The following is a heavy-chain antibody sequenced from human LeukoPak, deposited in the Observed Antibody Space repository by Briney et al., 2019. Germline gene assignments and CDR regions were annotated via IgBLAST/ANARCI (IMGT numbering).Heavy chain of an antibody. CDR3: ARAERSDFWSGYFENWFDP. CDR2: INHSGST. Sequence: SETLSLTCAVYGGSFSGYYWSWIRQPPGKGLEWIGEINHSGSTNYNPSLKSRVTISVDTSKNQFSLKLSSVTAADTAVYYCARAERSDFWSGYFENWFDPWGQGTLVTVSS. J-gene: IGHJ5*02. V-gene: IGHV4-34*01. CDR1: GGSFSGYY. D-gene: IGHD3-3*01.